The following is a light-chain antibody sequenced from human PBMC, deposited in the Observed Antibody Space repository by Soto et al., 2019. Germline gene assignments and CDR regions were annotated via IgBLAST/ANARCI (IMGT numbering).Light chain of an antibody. Sequence: QSVLTQPASVSGSPGQSITTSCTGTSSDVGSYSLLSWYQHHPGKAPKLIIYEDIKGPSGVSNRFSGSKSGNTASLRIPGLQAEDEADYYCYTYAGGSTYLFGTGTKVTVL. CDR1: SSDVGSYSL. CDR2: EDI. CDR3: YTYAGGSTYL. J-gene: IGLJ1*01. V-gene: IGLV2-23*01.